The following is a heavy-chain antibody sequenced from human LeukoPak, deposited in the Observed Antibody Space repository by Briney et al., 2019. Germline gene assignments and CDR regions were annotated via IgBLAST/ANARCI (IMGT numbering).Heavy chain of an antibody. J-gene: IGHJ4*02. CDR1: GFTFSSYA. D-gene: IGHD6-19*01. CDR3: ARDRVDSSGWDYFDY. V-gene: IGHV3-30-3*01. CDR2: ISYDGSNK. Sequence: GRSLRLSCAASGFTFSSYAMHWVRQAPGKGLEWVAVISYDGSNKYYADSVKGRFTISRDNSKNTLYLQMNSLRAEDTAVYYCARDRVDSSGWDYFDYWGQGTLVTVSS.